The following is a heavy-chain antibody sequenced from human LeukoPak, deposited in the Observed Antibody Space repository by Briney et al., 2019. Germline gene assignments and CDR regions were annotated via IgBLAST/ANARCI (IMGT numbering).Heavy chain of an antibody. CDR2: IYTSGST. CDR1: GGSISSYY. D-gene: IGHD3-10*01. Sequence: SETLSLTCTVSGGSISSYYWSWIRQPAGRGLEWIGRIYTSGSTNYNPSLKSRVTMSVDTSKNQFSLKLSSVTAADTAVYYCAREPITMVRGVMDAFDIWGQGTMVTVSS. CDR3: AREPITMVRGVMDAFDI. J-gene: IGHJ3*02. V-gene: IGHV4-4*07.